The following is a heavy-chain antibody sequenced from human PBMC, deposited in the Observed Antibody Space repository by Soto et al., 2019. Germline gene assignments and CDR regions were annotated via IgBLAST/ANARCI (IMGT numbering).Heavy chain of an antibody. CDR2: INHSGST. CDR1: GGSFSGYY. J-gene: IGHJ6*02. D-gene: IGHD1-26*01. Sequence: QVQLQQWGAGLLKPSETLSLTCAVYGGSFSGYYWSWIRQPPGKGLEWIGEINHSGSTNYNPSLKSRVTISVDTSMNQFSLKLSSVTAAETAVYYCARGGSWNYGMDVWGQGTTVTVSS. CDR3: ARGGSWNYGMDV. V-gene: IGHV4-34*01.